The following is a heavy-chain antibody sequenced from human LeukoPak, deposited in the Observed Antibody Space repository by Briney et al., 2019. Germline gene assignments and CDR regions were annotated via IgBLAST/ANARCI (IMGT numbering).Heavy chain of an antibody. CDR1: GFTFSDFH. CDR2: ITNSGSDI. Sequence: PGGSLRLSCVVSGFTFSDFHMSWLRQAPGKGLEWISYITNSGSDIEYADSVKGRFTISWDNAKKSLYLEMNTLRAEDTAIYYCAKELPPIDYWGQGTLVTVSS. V-gene: IGHV3-11*01. J-gene: IGHJ4*02. CDR3: AKELPPIDY. D-gene: IGHD2-15*01.